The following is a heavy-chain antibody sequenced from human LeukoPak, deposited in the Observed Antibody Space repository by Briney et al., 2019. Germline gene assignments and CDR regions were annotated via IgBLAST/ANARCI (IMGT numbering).Heavy chain of an antibody. D-gene: IGHD3-10*01. CDR3: ARGSLNPKIGSTYGPAVMDV. CDR2: TYYRGST. V-gene: IGHV4-59*01. CDR1: GGSISSDY. J-gene: IGHJ6*02. Sequence: SETLSLTCTVSGGSISSDYWNWIWHPPGGGLECIGCTYYRGSTNSKPSLKSRVTISVSTSKNQVSLKLSSVTAAGTAVYYCARGSLNPKIGSTYGPAVMDVWGQGTTVTVFS.